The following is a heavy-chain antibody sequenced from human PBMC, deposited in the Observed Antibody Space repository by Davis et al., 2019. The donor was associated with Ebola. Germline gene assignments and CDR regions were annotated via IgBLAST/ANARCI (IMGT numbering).Heavy chain of an antibody. D-gene: IGHD1-1*01. CDR1: GYTFTNYY. CDR2: INPNDGRT. Sequence: ASVTVSCQASGYTFTNYYMHWVRQAPGQGLEWTGLINPNDGRTIYAQKFQGRVTVTRDTSTTTVYMDLSSLRSEDTAVYYCARDRVSGTTGMTDGGLYYYYAMDVWGKGTTVTVSS. J-gene: IGHJ6*04. V-gene: IGHV1-46*01. CDR3: ARDRVSGTTGMTDGGLYYYYAMDV.